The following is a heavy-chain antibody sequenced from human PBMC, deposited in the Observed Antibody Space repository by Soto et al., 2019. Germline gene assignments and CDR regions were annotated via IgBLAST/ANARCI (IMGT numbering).Heavy chain of an antibody. CDR1: GFTFSSYS. CDR3: APPSPVGDYYVDY. V-gene: IGHV3-21*01. D-gene: IGHD3-16*01. CDR2: ISSSSSYI. J-gene: IGHJ4*02. Sequence: EVQLVESGGGLVKPGGSLRLSCAASGFTFSSYSMNWVRQAPGKGLEWVSSISSSSSYIYYADSVKGRFTISRDNAKNSLYLQMTSLRAEDTAVYYCAPPSPVGDYYVDYGGQGPLVTVSS.